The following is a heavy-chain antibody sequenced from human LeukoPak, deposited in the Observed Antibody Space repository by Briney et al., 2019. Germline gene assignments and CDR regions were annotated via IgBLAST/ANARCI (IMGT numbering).Heavy chain of an antibody. CDR2: INTSGGST. CDR3: ARGYGDYAY. CDR1: GYTFASYY. J-gene: IGHJ4*02. D-gene: IGHD4-17*01. Sequence: ASVKLSREASGYTFASYYVHLVRQAPGQGLEWMGIINTSGGSTTYAHKFQGRVTITRDTSTSTVYMELSSLRSEDTAVYYCARGYGDYAYWGQGTLVTVSS. V-gene: IGHV1-46*01.